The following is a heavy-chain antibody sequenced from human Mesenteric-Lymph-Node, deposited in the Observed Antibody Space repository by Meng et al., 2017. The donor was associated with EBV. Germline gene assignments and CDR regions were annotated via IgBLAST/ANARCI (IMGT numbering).Heavy chain of an antibody. CDR1: GFTFSSYW. D-gene: IGHD6-13*01. V-gene: IGHV3-74*01. J-gene: IGHJ4*02. CDR2: INDDETIT. Sequence: EVQLVGCGGGLVPPGGSLRLSCAASGFTFSSYWMHWVRQPPGKGLVWVSRINDDETITTYADSVKGRLTISRDNTKNTLYLQMNSLKVEDTAVYYCARVAAAGANFDYWGRGTLVTVSS. CDR3: ARVAAAGANFDY.